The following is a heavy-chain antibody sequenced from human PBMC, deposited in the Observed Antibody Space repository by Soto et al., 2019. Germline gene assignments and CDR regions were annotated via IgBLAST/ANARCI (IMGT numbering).Heavy chain of an antibody. V-gene: IGHV3-33*01. J-gene: IGHJ3*02. Sequence: GGSLRLSCAASGFTFSSYGMHWVRQAPGKGLEWVAVIWYDGSNKYYADSVKGRFTISRDNSKNTLYLQMNSLRAEDTAVYYCASELGYCSGGSCYSVLGRAFDIWGQGTMVTVSS. CDR1: GFTFSSYG. CDR3: ASELGYCSGGSCYSVLGRAFDI. D-gene: IGHD2-15*01. CDR2: IWYDGSNK.